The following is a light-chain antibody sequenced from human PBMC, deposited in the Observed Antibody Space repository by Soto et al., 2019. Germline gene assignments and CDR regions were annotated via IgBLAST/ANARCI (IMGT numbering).Light chain of an antibody. J-gene: IGKJ5*01. CDR1: EILSSSY. CDR3: QQRSNWPIT. V-gene: IGKV3D-20*02. Sequence: EIVLTQSPGTLSLSPGQRATLSCRASEILSSSYLAWYQQQPGQAPRLLIYGASTRATAVPDRFSGSGSGTDFTLTISSLEPEDFAVYYCQQRSNWPITFGQGTRLEIK. CDR2: GAS.